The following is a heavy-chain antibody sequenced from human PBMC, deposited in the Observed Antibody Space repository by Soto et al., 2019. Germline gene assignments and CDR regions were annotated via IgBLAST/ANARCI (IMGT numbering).Heavy chain of an antibody. J-gene: IGHJ6*02. CDR1: GFTFSSYA. Sequence: GGSLRLSCAASGFTFSSYAMSWVRQAPGKGLEWVSAISGSGGSTYYADSVKGRFTISRDNSKNTLYLQMNSLRAEDTAVYYCAKDMGAEGIVVVPAAMRYYYYYGMDVWGQGTTVTVSS. D-gene: IGHD2-2*01. CDR2: ISGSGGST. V-gene: IGHV3-23*01. CDR3: AKDMGAEGIVVVPAAMRYYYYYGMDV.